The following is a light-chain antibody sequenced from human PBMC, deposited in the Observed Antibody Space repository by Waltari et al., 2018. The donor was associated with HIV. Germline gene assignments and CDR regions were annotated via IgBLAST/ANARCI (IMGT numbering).Light chain of an antibody. J-gene: IGLJ3*02. CDR2: DNN. V-gene: IGLV1-51*01. Sequence: QSVLTQPPSVSAAPGQKVTIFCSGSSSNIGNNYVSWYQQLPGTAPKLLIYDNNNRPSGIPDRFSGSESGTSATLGITGLQTGDEADYYCGTWDSSLSAWVFGGGTKLTVL. CDR1: SSNIGNNY. CDR3: GTWDSSLSAWV.